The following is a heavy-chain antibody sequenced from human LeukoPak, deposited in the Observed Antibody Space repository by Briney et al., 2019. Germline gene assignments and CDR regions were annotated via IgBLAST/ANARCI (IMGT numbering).Heavy chain of an antibody. CDR1: GFTFPIYW. V-gene: IGHV3-74*01. CDR3: TRPQHGDLYAFDI. D-gene: IGHD3-16*01. CDR2: VNGDGSTT. Sequence: GGSLRLSCAASGFTFPIYWMHWVRQAPGKGLVWVSRVNGDGSTTTYADSVKGRFTISRDNAKNTVYLQMDSLRAEDTAVYYCTRPQHGDLYAFDIWGQGTMVTVSS. J-gene: IGHJ3*02.